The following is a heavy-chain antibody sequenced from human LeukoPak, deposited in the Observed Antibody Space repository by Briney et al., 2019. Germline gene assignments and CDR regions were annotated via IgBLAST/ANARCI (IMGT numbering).Heavy chain of an antibody. Sequence: GGSLSLSCAASGFTFSNYGMNWVRQAPGKGLEWVSYISSSSSYIYYADSVKGRFTISRDNAKNSLYLQMNSLRAEDTAVYYCAKVLEQLVPDYWGEGTLVTVSS. CDR2: ISSSSSYI. CDR1: GFTFSNYG. V-gene: IGHV3-21*01. J-gene: IGHJ4*02. CDR3: AKVLEQLVPDY. D-gene: IGHD6-6*01.